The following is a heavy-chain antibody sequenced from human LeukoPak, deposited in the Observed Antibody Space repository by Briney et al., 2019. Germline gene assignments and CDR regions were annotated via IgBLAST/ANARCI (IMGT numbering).Heavy chain of an antibody. CDR3: ARHSLVAGTSGCFDP. Sequence: GESLKISCKGSGYTFSNYWIGWVRQMPGKGLEWMGIIYPTDSNTRYSPSFQGQVTISADKSISTVYLQWSSLKASDTAMYYCARHSLVAGTSGCFDPWGQGTLVTVSS. V-gene: IGHV5-51*01. CDR2: IYPTDSNT. J-gene: IGHJ5*02. CDR1: GYTFSNYW. D-gene: IGHD6-19*01.